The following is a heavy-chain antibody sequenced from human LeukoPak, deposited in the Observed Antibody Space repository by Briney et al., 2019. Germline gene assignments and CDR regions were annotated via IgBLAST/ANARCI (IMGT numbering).Heavy chain of an antibody. Sequence: LSLTCTVSGGSISSYYWSWIRQPPGKGLEWVSGISWNSGSIGYADSVKGRFTISRDNAKNSLYLQMNSLRAEDTALYYCAKGPLAVAGFDYWGQGTLVTVSS. V-gene: IGHV3-9*01. D-gene: IGHD6-19*01. J-gene: IGHJ4*02. CDR1: GGSISSYY. CDR3: AKGPLAVAGFDY. CDR2: ISWNSGSI.